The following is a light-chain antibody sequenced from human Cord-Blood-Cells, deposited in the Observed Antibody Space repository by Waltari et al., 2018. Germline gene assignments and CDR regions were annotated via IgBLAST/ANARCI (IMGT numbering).Light chain of an antibody. Sequence: TVGTQEPSLTPSPAGTVTHTCASSTRPVTSRFYPHWLQQKPGQAPRALIYSTSNKHSCTPARFSGSLLGGKAALTLSGVQPEDEAEYYCLLYYGGAWVFGGGTKLTVL. CDR1: TRPVTSRFY. CDR3: LLYYGGAWV. V-gene: IGLV7-43*01. CDR2: STS. J-gene: IGLJ3*02.